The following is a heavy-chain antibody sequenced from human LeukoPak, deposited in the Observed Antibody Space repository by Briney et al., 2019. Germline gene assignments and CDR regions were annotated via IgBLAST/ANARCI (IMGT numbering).Heavy chain of an antibody. CDR2: INHSGST. Sequence: PSETLSLTCTVSGGSISSYYWSWIRQPPGKGLEWIGEINHSGSTNYNPSLESRVTISVDTSKNQFSLKLSSVTAADTAVYYCAREARSGFDYWGQGTLVTVSS. CDR1: GGSISSYY. V-gene: IGHV4-34*01. CDR3: AREARSGFDY. D-gene: IGHD1-26*01. J-gene: IGHJ4*02.